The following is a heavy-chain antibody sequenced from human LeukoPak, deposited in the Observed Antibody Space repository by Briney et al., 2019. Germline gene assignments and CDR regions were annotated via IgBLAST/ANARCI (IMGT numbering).Heavy chain of an antibody. D-gene: IGHD6-13*01. V-gene: IGHV3-74*01. CDR2: INSDGSRT. Sequence: GGSLRLSCAASGFTFSSYWMHWVRQAPGKGLVWVSRINSDGSRTSYADSVKGRFTISIDNAKNTLYLQMNSLRAEDTAVYYCARYYSSRSNYFDYWGQGTLVTVSS. CDR3: ARYYSSRSNYFDY. J-gene: IGHJ4*02. CDR1: GFTFSSYW.